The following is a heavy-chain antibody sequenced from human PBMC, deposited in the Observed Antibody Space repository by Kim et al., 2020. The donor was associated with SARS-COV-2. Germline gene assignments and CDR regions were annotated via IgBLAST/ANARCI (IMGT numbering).Heavy chain of an antibody. J-gene: IGHJ4*02. D-gene: IGHD3-3*01. CDR3: ARDPYDFWCCPSGHFDY. V-gene: IGHV3-30*01. Sequence: VKCRFTISRDNSKITLYLQMNSLRAEDTAVYYCARDPYDFWCCPSGHFDYWGQGTLVTVSS.